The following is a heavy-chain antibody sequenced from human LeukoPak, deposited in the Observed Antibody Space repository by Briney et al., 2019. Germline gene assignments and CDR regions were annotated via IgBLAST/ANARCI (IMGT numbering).Heavy chain of an antibody. J-gene: IGHJ6*03. V-gene: IGHV1-8*01. CDR1: GYTFSEYV. D-gene: IGHD3-10*01. CDR3: ARDSSYYYYIDV. Sequence: ASVKVSCKASGYTFSEYVIVWVRQASGQGLEWMGWVNPNSGHTGLAPKFQGRLTMTRDNSIGTAYMALSSLSSDDTAVYYCARDSSYYYYIDVWGKGTPVTVSS. CDR2: VNPNSGHT.